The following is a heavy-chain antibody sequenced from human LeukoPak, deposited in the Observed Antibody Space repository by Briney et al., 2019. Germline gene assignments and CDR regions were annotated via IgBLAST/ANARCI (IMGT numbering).Heavy chain of an antibody. V-gene: IGHV4-39*01. CDR3: ARRSSSWYLTLFDP. CDR2: VYYSGST. D-gene: IGHD6-13*01. Sequence: SETLSLTCTVSGGSISSTSYYWGWIRQPPGKGLEWIGRVYYSGSTYYNPSLKSRVTISVDTSKNQFSLKLSSVTAADTAVYYCARRSSSWYLTLFDPWGQGTLVTVSS. J-gene: IGHJ5*02. CDR1: GGSISSTSYY.